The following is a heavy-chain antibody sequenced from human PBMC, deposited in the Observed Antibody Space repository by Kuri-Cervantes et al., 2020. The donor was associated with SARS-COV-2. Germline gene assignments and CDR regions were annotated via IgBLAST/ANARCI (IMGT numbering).Heavy chain of an antibody. V-gene: IGHV3-74*01. CDR1: GFTFSGHW. D-gene: IGHD3-3*01. CDR2: INPDGSYT. J-gene: IGHJ6*02. CDR3: ARDHAVLRFLEDPMDV. Sequence: GESLKISCAASGFTFSGHWIHWVRQAPGKGLVWVSRINPDGSYTNNADSVKGRFTLSRDNSRNTLYLQMNSLRAEDTAVYYCARDHAVLRFLEDPMDVWGQGTTVTVSS.